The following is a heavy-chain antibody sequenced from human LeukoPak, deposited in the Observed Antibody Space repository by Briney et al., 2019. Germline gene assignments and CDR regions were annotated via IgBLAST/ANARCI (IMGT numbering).Heavy chain of an antibody. CDR3: ASSGGGATKYNWFDP. CDR2: ISAYNGNT. V-gene: IGHV1-18*01. Sequence: GASVKVSCKASGYTFTSYGISWVRQAPGQGLEWMGWISAYNGNTNYAQKLQGRVTMTTDTSTSTAYMELRSLRSDDTAVYYCASSGGGATKYNWFDPWGQGTLVTVSS. J-gene: IGHJ5*02. D-gene: IGHD1-26*01. CDR1: GYTFTSYG.